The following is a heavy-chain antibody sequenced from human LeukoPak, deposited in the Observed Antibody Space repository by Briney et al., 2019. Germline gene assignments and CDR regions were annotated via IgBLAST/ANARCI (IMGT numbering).Heavy chain of an antibody. V-gene: IGHV5-51*01. J-gene: IGHJ4*02. D-gene: IGHD1-26*01. CDR3: ARRGSGSYSFDY. CDR1: GYFFNSYW. Sequence: GESLKISCEGSGYFFNSYWIAWVRQMPGKGLEWMGIIYPSDLDIRYSPSFQGQVTMSVDKSNSIAYLQWNSLKASDTGMYYCARRGSGSYSFDYWGQGTLVAVSS. CDR2: IYPSDLDI.